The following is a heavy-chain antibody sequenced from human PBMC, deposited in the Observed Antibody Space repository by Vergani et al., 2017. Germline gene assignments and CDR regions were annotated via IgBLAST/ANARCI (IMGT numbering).Heavy chain of an antibody. CDR1: GFTFSSYW. CDR3: ARGGQQLDDAFDI. V-gene: IGHV3-7*03. CDR2: IKQDGSEK. D-gene: IGHD6-13*01. Sequence: EVQLVESGGGLVQPGGSLRLPCAASGFTFSSYWMSWVRQAPGKGLEWVANIKQDGSEKYYVGSVKGRFTISRDNPKNSLYLQMNSLRAEDTAVYYCARGGQQLDDAFDIWGQGTMVTVSS. J-gene: IGHJ3*02.